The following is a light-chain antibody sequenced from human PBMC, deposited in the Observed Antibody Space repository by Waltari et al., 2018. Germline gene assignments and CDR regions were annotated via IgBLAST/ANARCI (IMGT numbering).Light chain of an antibody. CDR3: QQYDNLLT. V-gene: IGKV1-33*01. Sequence: DIQMTQSPSSLSASVADGVTITCQASQDMSNYLNLYQQKPAKAPKLLISDASNLATGVPLRFSGSGSETAFTFTIRSLQPEEIETYYCQQYDNLLTFGGGTKVEIK. J-gene: IGKJ4*01. CDR2: DAS. CDR1: QDMSNY.